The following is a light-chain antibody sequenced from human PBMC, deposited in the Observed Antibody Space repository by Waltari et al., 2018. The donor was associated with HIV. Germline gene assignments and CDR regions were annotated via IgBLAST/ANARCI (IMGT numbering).Light chain of an antibody. CDR3: QQYDNLPPLT. J-gene: IGKJ4*01. CDR1: QDISNY. CDR2: DAS. V-gene: IGKV1-33*01. Sequence: DIQMTQSPSSLSASVGDRVTITCQASQDISNYLNWYQHKPGKAPKLLIYDASNLETGVPSRFSGSGSGTYFTFTISSLQPEDIATYYCQQYDNLPPLTFGGGTKVEIK.